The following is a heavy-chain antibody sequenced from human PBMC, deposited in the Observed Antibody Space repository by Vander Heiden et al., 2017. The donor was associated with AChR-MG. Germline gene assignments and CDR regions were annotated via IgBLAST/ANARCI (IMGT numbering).Heavy chain of an antibody. CDR2: IYYSGST. CDR3: ARAQGKGYYYGSGSKQNWFDP. CDR1: GGSISSGGYY. J-gene: IGHJ5*02. Sequence: QVQLQESGPGLVKPSQTLSLTCTVSGGSISSGGYYWSWIRQHPGKGLEWIGYIYYSGSTYYHPSLKSRVTISVDTSKNQFSLKLSSVTAADTAVYYCARAQGKGYYYGSGSKQNWFDPWGQGTLVTVSS. V-gene: IGHV4-31*03. D-gene: IGHD3-10*01.